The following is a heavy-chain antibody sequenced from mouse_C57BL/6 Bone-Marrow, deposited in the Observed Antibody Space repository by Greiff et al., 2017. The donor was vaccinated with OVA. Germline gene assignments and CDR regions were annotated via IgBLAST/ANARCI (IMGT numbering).Heavy chain of an antibody. CDR1: GFNIKNTY. D-gene: IGHD1-1*01. CDR2: IDPANGNT. V-gene: IGHV14-3*01. Sequence: EVQLQQSVAELVRPGASVKLSCSASGFNIKNTYMHWVKQRPEQGLEWIGRIDPANGNTKYAPKFQGKATITADTSSNTAYLQLSSLTSEDTAIYYCARRGLTTVVAKGYLYFDVWGTGTTVTVSS. J-gene: IGHJ1*03. CDR3: ARRGLTTVVAKGYLYFDV.